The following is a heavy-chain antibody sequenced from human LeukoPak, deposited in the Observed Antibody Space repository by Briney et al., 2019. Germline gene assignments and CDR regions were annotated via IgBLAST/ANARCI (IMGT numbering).Heavy chain of an antibody. CDR2: IDPNSGGT. CDR1: GYTFTAHY. V-gene: IGHV1-2*02. J-gene: IGHJ2*01. CDR3: ARGRGTTMVRGVITNYFDL. D-gene: IGHD3-10*01. Sequence: GASVKVSCKTSGYTFTAHYIHWVRQAPGRGLEWMGWIDPNSGGTNYAQKFLGSVTMTGDTSINTAFMEIRRLRSDDTAIYYCARGRGTTMVRGVITNYFDLWGRGSLVTVSS.